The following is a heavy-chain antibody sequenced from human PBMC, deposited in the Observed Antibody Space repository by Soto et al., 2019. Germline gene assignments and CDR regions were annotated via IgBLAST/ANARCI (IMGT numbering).Heavy chain of an antibody. J-gene: IGHJ3*01. D-gene: IGHD2-15*01. CDR2: ISGGGVTT. Sequence: EMHLLESGGELVQPGGSLRLSCAASGFTFSTYAMTWVRQAPGKGLEYVSAISGGGVTTYYADSMKGRFTISRDNSMNTLYLQMNSLRAEETAVYYCAKDRDDIGMVDAFEVWGPGTMVTVSS. V-gene: IGHV3-23*01. CDR3: AKDRDDIGMVDAFEV. CDR1: GFTFSTYA.